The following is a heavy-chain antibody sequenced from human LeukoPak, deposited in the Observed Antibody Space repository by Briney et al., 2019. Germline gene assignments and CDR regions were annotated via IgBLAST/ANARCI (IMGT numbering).Heavy chain of an antibody. CDR1: GFTFSSYA. V-gene: IGHV3-23*01. Sequence: GGSLRLSCAASGFTFSSYAMSWVRQAPGKGLEWVSAISGSGGSTYYADSVEGRFTISRDNAKNSPYLQMNSLRAEDTAVYYCARDRYSSSSGYYYYYGMDVWGQGTTVTVSS. J-gene: IGHJ6*02. D-gene: IGHD6-6*01. CDR2: ISGSGGST. CDR3: ARDRYSSSSGYYYYYGMDV.